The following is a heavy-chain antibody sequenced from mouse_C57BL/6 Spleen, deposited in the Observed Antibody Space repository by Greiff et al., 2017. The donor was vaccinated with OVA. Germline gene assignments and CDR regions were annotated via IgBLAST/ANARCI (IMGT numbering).Heavy chain of an antibody. J-gene: IGHJ4*01. V-gene: IGHV1-74*01. CDR1: GYTFTSYW. Sequence: VQLQQPGAELVKPGASVKVSCKASGYTFTSYWMHWVKQRPGQGLEWIGRIHPSDSDTNSNQKFKGKATLTVDKSSSTAYMQLSSLPSEDSAVYYCATPYYYGTPYYAMDYWGQGTSGTVSS. D-gene: IGHD1-1*01. CDR3: ATPYYYGTPYYAMDY. CDR2: IHPSDSDT.